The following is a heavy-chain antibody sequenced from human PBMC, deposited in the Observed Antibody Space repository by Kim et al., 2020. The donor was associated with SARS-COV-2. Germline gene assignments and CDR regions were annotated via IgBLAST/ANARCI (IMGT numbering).Heavy chain of an antibody. CDR1: GGSISSGDYY. V-gene: IGHV4-30-4*01. CDR3: ARLYDFWSGHRQLNWFGP. Sequence: SETLSLTCTVSGGSISSGDYYWSWIRQPPGKGLEWIGYIYYSGSTYYNPSLKSRITISLDTSKNQFSLNLSSVTAADTAVYYCARLYDFWSGHRQLNWFGPWGQGTLVTVSS. CDR2: IYYSGST. J-gene: IGHJ5*02. D-gene: IGHD3-3*01.